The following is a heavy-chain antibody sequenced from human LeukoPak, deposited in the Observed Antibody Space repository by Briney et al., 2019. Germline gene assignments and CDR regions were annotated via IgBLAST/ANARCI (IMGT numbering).Heavy chain of an antibody. V-gene: IGHV3-23*01. Sequence: PGGSLRLSCAASGFTFNNYAMSWVRQAPGKGLEWVSTISNSGGSTYYADSVKGRFTISRDNSKNTLYLQMNGLRADDTAVYYCAKDRRAMAVAGTTVDYWGQGTLVTVS. CDR1: GFTFNNYA. D-gene: IGHD6-19*01. CDR3: AKDRRAMAVAGTTVDY. J-gene: IGHJ4*02. CDR2: ISNSGGST.